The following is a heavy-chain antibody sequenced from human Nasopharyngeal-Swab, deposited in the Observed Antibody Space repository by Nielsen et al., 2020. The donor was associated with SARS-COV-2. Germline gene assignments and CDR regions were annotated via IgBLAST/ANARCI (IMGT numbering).Heavy chain of an antibody. V-gene: IGHV4-30-4*01. D-gene: IGHD3-22*01. CDR2: IYYSGST. J-gene: IGHJ5*02. CDR1: GGSISSGDYY. CDR3: VRGFNSRVVIANTRKGNWFDP. Sequence: SETLSLTCTVSGGSISSGDYYWSWIRQPPGKGLEWIGYIYYSGSTYYNPSLKSRVTISVDTSKNQFSLKLSSVTAADTAVYYCVRGFNSRVVIANTRKGNWFDPWGQGTLVTVSS.